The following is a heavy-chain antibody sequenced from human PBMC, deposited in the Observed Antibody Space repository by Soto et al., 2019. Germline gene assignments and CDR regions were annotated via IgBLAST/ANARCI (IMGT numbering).Heavy chain of an antibody. CDR1: GYTFTSYG. CDR3: ARDWGIAVAGTEFDY. J-gene: IGHJ4*02. Sequence: VASVKVSCKASGYTFTSYGISWVRQAPGQGLEWMGWISAYNGNTNYAPKLQGRVTMTTDTSTSTAYMELRSLRSDDTAVYYCARDWGIAVAGTEFDYWGQGTLVTVSS. CDR2: ISAYNGNT. V-gene: IGHV1-18*04. D-gene: IGHD6-19*01.